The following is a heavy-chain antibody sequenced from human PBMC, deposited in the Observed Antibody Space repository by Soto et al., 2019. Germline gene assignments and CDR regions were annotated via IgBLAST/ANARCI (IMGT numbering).Heavy chain of an antibody. Sequence: ASVKVSCKASGYTFTSYGISWVRQAPGQGLEWMGWISAYNGNTNYAQKLQGRVTMTTDTSTSTAYMELRSLRSDDTAVYYCARDPMTYYYDSSGSHYFDYWGQGTLVTVS. CDR1: GYTFTSYG. J-gene: IGHJ4*02. V-gene: IGHV1-18*01. CDR2: ISAYNGNT. CDR3: ARDPMTYYYDSSGSHYFDY. D-gene: IGHD3-22*01.